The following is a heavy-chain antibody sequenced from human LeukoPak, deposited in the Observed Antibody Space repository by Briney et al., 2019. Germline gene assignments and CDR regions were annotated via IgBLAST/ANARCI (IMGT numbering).Heavy chain of an antibody. V-gene: IGHV6-1*01. CDR1: RDNGSVNSAG. CDR2: TYYRSKWYN. D-gene: IGHD1-1*01. J-gene: IGHJ4*02. Sequence: MPRDNGSVNSAGVNWIRHSPSRSIEWVGRTYYRSKWYNVYALSVRGRITINPDTSKNQFSLQLNSMTPEDTAVYYCTRGWNSFDYWGQGTLVTVSS. CDR3: TRGWNSFDY.